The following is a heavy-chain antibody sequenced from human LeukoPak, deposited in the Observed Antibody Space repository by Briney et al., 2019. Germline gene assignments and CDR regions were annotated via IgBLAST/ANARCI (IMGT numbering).Heavy chain of an antibody. V-gene: IGHV3-30*03. CDR1: GFTFSIYD. Sequence: PGGSLRLSCAASGFTFSIYDLSWVRQAPGKGLEWVAVISYDGSNKYYADSVKGRFTISRDNSKNTLYLQMNSLRAEDTAVYYCARFPTYTAMAKELVDYWGQGTLVTVSS. D-gene: IGHD5-18*01. J-gene: IGHJ4*02. CDR3: ARFPTYTAMAKELVDY. CDR2: ISYDGSNK.